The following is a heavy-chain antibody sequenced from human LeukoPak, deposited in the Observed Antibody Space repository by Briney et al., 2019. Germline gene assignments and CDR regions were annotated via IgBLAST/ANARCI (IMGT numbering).Heavy chain of an antibody. V-gene: IGHV4-59*01. D-gene: IGHD1-1*01. Sequence: SETLSLTCTVSGGSISSYYWSWIRQPPGKGLEWIGYIYYSGSANYNPSLKSRVTISVDTSKNQFSLKLSSVTAADTAVYYCARYKGHFDYWGQGTLVTVSS. CDR2: IYYSGSA. CDR3: ARYKGHFDY. J-gene: IGHJ4*02. CDR1: GGSISSYY.